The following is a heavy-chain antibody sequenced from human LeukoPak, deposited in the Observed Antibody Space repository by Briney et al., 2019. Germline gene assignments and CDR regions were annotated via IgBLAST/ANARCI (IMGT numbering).Heavy chain of an antibody. CDR2: INPSGGST. CDR3: AGETVLTGYEAYSFDY. CDR1: GYTFTSYY. J-gene: IGHJ4*02. D-gene: IGHD3-9*01. V-gene: IGHV1-46*03. Sequence: GASVKVSCKASGYTFTSYYMHWVRQAPGQGLEWMGIINPSGGSTSYAQKFQGRVTMTRDTSTSTVYMELSSLRSEDTAVYYCAGETVLTGYEAYSFDYWGQGTLVTVSS.